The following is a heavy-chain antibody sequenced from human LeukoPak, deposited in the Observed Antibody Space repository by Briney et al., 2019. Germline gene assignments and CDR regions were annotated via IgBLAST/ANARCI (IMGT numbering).Heavy chain of an antibody. CDR2: VYYSGST. V-gene: IGHV4-59*01. CDR3: ARDRTGTTGNYYYYYYMDV. D-gene: IGHD1-1*01. Sequence: PSETLSLTCTVSGGSISSNYWSWIRQSPGKGLEWIGYVYYSGSTNYNPSLKSRVTISVDTSKNQFSLKLRSVTAADTAVYYCARDRTGTTGNYYYYYYMDVWGKGTTVTVPS. CDR1: GGSISSNY. J-gene: IGHJ6*03.